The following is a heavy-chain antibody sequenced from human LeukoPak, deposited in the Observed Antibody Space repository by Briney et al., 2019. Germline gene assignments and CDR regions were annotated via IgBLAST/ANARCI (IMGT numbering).Heavy chain of an antibody. Sequence: SETLSLTCTVSGGSISSGDYYWSWIRQPPGKGMEWIRYIYYSGSTYYNPSLKRRVTISVDTSKNQFSLKLSSVTAADTAVYYCARYSRYCSSASCRDFDYWGQGTPVTVSS. J-gene: IGHJ4*02. D-gene: IGHD2-2*01. CDR2: IYYSGST. CDR3: ARYSRYCSSASCRDFDY. V-gene: IGHV4-30-4*08. CDR1: GGSISSGDYY.